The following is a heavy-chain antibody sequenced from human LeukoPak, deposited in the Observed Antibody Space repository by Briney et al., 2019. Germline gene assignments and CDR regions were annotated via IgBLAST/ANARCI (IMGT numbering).Heavy chain of an antibody. J-gene: IGHJ6*02. V-gene: IGHV3-7*01. CDR1: GFTFSDYY. D-gene: IGHD2-21*02. CDR2: IKQDGSEK. CDR3: ARSDSTHWYGMDV. Sequence: PGGSLRLSCAASGFTFSDYYMSWIRQAPGKGLEWVANIKQDGSEKYYVDSVKGRFTISRDNAKNSLYLQMNSLRAEDTAVYYCARSDSTHWYGMDVWGQGTTVTVSS.